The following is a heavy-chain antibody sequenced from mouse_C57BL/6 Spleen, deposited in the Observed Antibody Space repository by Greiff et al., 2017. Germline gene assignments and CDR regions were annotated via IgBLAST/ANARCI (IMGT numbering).Heavy chain of an antibody. CDR1: GYTFTSYW. V-gene: IGHV1-72*01. J-gene: IGHJ1*03. CDR2: IDPNSGGT. Sequence: QVQLQQPGAELVKPGASVKLSCKASGYTFTSYWMHWVKQRPGRGLEWIGRIDPNSGGTKYNEKFKSKATLTVDKPSSTAYMQLSSLTSEVSAVYYCARSDYYGSSFWYFDVWGTGTTVTVSS. D-gene: IGHD1-1*01. CDR3: ARSDYYGSSFWYFDV.